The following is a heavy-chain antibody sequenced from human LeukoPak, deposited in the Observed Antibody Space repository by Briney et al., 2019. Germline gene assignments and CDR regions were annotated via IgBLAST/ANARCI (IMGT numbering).Heavy chain of an antibody. CDR3: ARRTFPNDAFDI. Sequence: PGGSLRLSRAASGFTFSTFSMNWVRQTPGKGPEWVSAISGSGSDIYYADSVKGRFTISRDNPKRSLYLQMNSLRAEDTAVYYCARRTFPNDAFDIWGQGTMVTVSS. CDR2: ISGSGSDI. J-gene: IGHJ3*02. CDR1: GFTFSTFS. V-gene: IGHV3-21*01. D-gene: IGHD1-7*01.